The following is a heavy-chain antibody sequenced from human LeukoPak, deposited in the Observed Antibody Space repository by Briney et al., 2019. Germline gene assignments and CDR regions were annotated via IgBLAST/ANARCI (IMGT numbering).Heavy chain of an antibody. D-gene: IGHD3-10*01. CDR2: ISWNSGSI. V-gene: IGHV3-9*01. CDR1: GFTFDDYA. CDR3: AKSSGGITHGMDV. Sequence: GGSLRLSCAASGFTFDDYAMHWVRQTPGKGLEWVSGISWNSGSIGYADSVKGRFTISRDNAKNSLYLQMNSLRAEDTALYYCAKSSGGITHGMDVWGQGTTVTVSS. J-gene: IGHJ6*02.